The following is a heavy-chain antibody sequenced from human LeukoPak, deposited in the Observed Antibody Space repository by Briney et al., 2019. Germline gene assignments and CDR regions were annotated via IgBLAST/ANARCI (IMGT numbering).Heavy chain of an antibody. CDR3: ARDSGGSSGWNRFDY. J-gene: IGHJ4*02. D-gene: IGHD6-19*01. CDR1: GLTFSDYY. CDR2: IGSSSTI. V-gene: IGHV3-69-1*02. Sequence: GGSLRLSCAASGLTFSDYYMNWVRQAPGKGLEWVSSIGSSSTIYYADSVKGRFTISRDNAKNSLYLQMNSLRAEDTAVYYCARDSGGSSGWNRFDYWGQGTLVTVSS.